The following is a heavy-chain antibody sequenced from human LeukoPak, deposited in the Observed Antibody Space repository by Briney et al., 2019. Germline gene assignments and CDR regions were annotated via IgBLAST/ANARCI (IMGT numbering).Heavy chain of an antibody. J-gene: IGHJ3*02. V-gene: IGHV4-38-2*01. CDR3: ARLGGGRGRAFDI. CDR1: GYSISSGYY. D-gene: IGHD2-15*01. CDR2: IHYSGRT. Sequence: SSETLSLTCAVSGYSISSGYYWGWIRQPPGEVLEWIAYIHYSGRTDYNPSLKSRATMSIDTSKKQFSLRLSSVTAADAAVYYCARLGGGRGRAFDIWGQGTMVTVSS.